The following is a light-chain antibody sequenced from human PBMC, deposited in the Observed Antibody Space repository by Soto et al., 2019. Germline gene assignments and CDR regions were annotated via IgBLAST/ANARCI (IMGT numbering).Light chain of an antibody. CDR1: SSNIGSNT. CDR2: SNN. CDR3: AAGDDILDGPV. Sequence: QSVLTQPPSASGVPGQRVTISCSGSSSNIGSNTVNWYQQFPGTAPRVLMYSNNQRPSGVPDRFSGSKSGTSVFLAISGLQSDDEADYYGAAGDDILDGPVFGGGTKLTVL. J-gene: IGLJ3*02. V-gene: IGLV1-44*01.